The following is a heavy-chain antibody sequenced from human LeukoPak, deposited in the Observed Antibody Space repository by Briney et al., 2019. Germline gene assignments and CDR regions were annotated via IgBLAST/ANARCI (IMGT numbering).Heavy chain of an antibody. CDR1: GFTFTNYF. CDR3: ARRVDATRWFDP. V-gene: IGHV3-74*03. Sequence: GGSLRLSCAASGFTFTNYFMHWVRQAPGKGLVWVSRINSDGTSTMYADSVKGRFTISRDNAKNTLYLQMDSLRDEDTAVYYCARRVDATRWFDPWGQGSLVTVSS. J-gene: IGHJ5*02. CDR2: INSDGTST. D-gene: IGHD2-15*01.